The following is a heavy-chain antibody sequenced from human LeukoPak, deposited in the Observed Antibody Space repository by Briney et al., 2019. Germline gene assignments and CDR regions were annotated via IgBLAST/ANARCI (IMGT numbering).Heavy chain of an antibody. CDR1: GFTFSSYA. D-gene: IGHD5-12*01. V-gene: IGHV3-30*04. CDR2: ISYDGSNT. CDR3: ARDPFIVATILRSHYYYGMDV. Sequence: GGSLRLSCAASGFTFSSYAMHWVRQAPGKGLEWVAGISYDGSNTYYADSVKGRFTISRDNSKNTLYLQMNSLRAEDTAVYYCARDPFIVATILRSHYYYGMDVWGKGTTVTVSS. J-gene: IGHJ6*04.